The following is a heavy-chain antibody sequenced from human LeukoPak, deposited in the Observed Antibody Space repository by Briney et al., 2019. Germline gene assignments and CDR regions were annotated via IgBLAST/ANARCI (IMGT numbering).Heavy chain of an antibody. J-gene: IGHJ5*02. CDR3: ARDLRTFDP. V-gene: IGHV4-59*11. CDR2: IYYSGST. Sequence: YPLETLSLTCTVSGGSISSHYWSWIRQPPGKGLEWIGYIYYSGSTNYNPSLKSRVTISVDTSKNQFSLKLSSVTAADTAVYYCARDLRTFDPWGQGTLVTVSS. CDR1: GGSISSHY.